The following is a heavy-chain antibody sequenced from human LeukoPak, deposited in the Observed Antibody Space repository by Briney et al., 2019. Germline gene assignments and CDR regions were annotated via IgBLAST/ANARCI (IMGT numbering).Heavy chain of an antibody. CDR2: ITSSSTYI. V-gene: IGHV3-21*01. J-gene: IGHJ6*03. CDR3: ARDPYSGGYGPYYYYYMDV. CDR1: GFSFSTYN. Sequence: GGSLRLSCAASGFSFSTYNMNWVRQAPGKGLEWVSSITSSSTYIYYADSVKGRFTISRDNAENSLYLQMDSLRDEDTAVYYCARDPYSGGYGPYYYYYMDVWGKGTTVTISS. D-gene: IGHD1-26*01.